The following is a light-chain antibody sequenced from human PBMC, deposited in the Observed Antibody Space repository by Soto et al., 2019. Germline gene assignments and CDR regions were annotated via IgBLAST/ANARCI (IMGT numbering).Light chain of an antibody. Sequence: QSALTQPPSASGSPGQSVTISCIGTSSDVGGYNYVSWYQHHPGKAPKLMIYDVNKRPSGVPDRFSGSKSGNTASLTVSGLQAEDEADYYCSSYAGSNNKVIFGGGTQLTVL. CDR1: SSDVGGYNY. CDR2: DVN. J-gene: IGLJ2*01. V-gene: IGLV2-8*01. CDR3: SSYAGSNNKVI.